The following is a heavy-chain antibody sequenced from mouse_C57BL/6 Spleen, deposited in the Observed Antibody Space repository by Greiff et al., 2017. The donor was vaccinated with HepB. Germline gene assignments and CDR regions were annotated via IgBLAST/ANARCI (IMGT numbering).Heavy chain of an antibody. D-gene: IGHD1-1*01. J-gene: IGHJ1*03. CDR3: ARDYGSSYGYFDV. CDR1: GYTFTDHT. V-gene: IGHV1-78*01. CDR2: IYPRDGST. Sequence: VQLVESDAELVKPGASVKISCKVSGYTFTDHTIHWMKQRPEQGLEWIGYIYPRDGSTKYNEKFKGKATLTADKSSSTAYMQLNSLTSEDSAVYFCARDYGSSYGYFDVWGTGTTVTVSS.